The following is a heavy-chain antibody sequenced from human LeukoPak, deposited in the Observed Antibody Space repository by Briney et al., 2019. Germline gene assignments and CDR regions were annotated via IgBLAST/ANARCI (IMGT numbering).Heavy chain of an antibody. CDR3: AKGVRSGTYYDCFDP. D-gene: IGHD1-26*01. V-gene: IGHV3-43*02. J-gene: IGHJ5*02. CDR1: GFTLDDYA. Sequence: GGSLRLSCVASGFTLDDYALHWVRQAPGKGLEWISLISGDGDSTYYADSVKGRFTISRDNSKDSLYLQMSSLRAEDTALYYCAKGVRSGTYYDCFDPWGQGTLVTVSS. CDR2: ISGDGDST.